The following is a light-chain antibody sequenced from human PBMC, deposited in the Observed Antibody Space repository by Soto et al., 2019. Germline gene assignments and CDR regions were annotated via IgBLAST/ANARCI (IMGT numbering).Light chain of an antibody. CDR3: HQYDSSRT. CDR2: GAS. Sequence: EIVLTQSPGTLSLSPGERATLSCRASQIVTSTFLAWYQQKPGQAPRLLIYGASRRATGIPDRFSGSGSGTDFTLTITRLEPEDFAVYYCHQYDSSRTFGQGTKVEMK. J-gene: IGKJ1*01. CDR1: QIVTSTF. V-gene: IGKV3-20*01.